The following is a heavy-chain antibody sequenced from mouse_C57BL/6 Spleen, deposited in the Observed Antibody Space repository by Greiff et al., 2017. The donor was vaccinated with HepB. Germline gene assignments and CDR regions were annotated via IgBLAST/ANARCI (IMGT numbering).Heavy chain of an antibody. CDR3: ARSGDYYGSSYGD. CDR1: GYTFTSYW. CDR2: IYPGSGST. V-gene: IGHV1-55*01. D-gene: IGHD1-1*01. J-gene: IGHJ2*01. Sequence: QVQLQQPGAELVKPGASVKMSCKASGYTFTSYWITWMKQRPGQGLEWIGDIYPGSGSTNYNEKFKSKATLTVDTSSSTAYMQLSSLTSEDSAVYYCARSGDYYGSSYGDWGQGTTLTVSS.